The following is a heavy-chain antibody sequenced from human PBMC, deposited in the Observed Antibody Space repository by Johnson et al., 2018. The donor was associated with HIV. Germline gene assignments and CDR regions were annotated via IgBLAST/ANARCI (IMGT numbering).Heavy chain of an antibody. CDR3: ARGLRLDDAFDI. CDR2: INWNGGST. D-gene: IGHD4-11*01. Sequence: VQLMESGGGVVRPGGSLRLSCAASGFTFDDYGMSWVRQAPGKGLEWVSGINWNGGSTGYADSVKGRFTVSRDNSKNSLYLQMNSLRAEDTAVYYCARGLRLDDAFDIWGQGTMVTVSS. CDR1: GFTFDDYG. J-gene: IGHJ3*02. V-gene: IGHV3-20*04.